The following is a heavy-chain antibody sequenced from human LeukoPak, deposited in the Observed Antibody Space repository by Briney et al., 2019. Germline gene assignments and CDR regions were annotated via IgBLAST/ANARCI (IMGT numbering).Heavy chain of an antibody. CDR2: INAGNGNT. Sequence: ASVKVSCKASGYTFTSYAMHWVRQAPGQRLEWMGWINAGNGNTKYSQEFQGRVTITRDTSASTAYMELSSLRSEDTAVYYCARAPTVTPRADAFDIWGQGTMVTVSS. CDR1: GYTFTSYA. V-gene: IGHV1-3*03. J-gene: IGHJ3*02. D-gene: IGHD4-17*01. CDR3: ARAPTVTPRADAFDI.